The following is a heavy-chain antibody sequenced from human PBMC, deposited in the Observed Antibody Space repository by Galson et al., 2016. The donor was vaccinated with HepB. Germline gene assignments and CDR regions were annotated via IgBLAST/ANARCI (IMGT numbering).Heavy chain of an antibody. Sequence: NVSCGSISSSSYYWGWIRQPPGKGPEWIGSIFHSGSTYYHPSLKSRVTVSVDTSKNQFSLKLNSVTAADTAVYYCASSGYCSGGSCYSGIFGSWGQGILVTVSS. CDR2: IFHSGST. CDR3: ASSGYCSGGSCYSGIFGS. J-gene: IGHJ4*02. V-gene: IGHV4-39*07. CDR1: CGSISSSSYY. D-gene: IGHD2-15*01.